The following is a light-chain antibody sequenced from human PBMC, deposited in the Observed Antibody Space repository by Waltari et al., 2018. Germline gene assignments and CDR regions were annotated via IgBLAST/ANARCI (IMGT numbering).Light chain of an antibody. CDR1: HSNIWTWNHS. J-gene: IGLJ1*01. V-gene: IGLV1-51*01. CDR3: GTWDTGLSHEAV. CDR2: DNN. Sequence: QSVLPQPPSVSASPGQKVTISCSGSHSNIWTWNHSVSWYQQPPGEAPKLLIYDNNKRPSGIPDRFSGSKSGTSATLAITGLQTGDEADYYCGTWDTGLSHEAVFGTGTKVTVL.